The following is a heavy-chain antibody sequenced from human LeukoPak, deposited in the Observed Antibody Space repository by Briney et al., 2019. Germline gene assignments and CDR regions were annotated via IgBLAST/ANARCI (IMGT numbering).Heavy chain of an antibody. CDR2: VIPMFGSA. CDR3: ARGGTATWLQLTGFYSFDV. Sequence: AASVKVSCKTSGGTFSSHTINWVRQAPGQGLEWMGGVIPMFGSAEYTEKFQGRVTITTDHSTNTAYMELRSLKYDDTATYYCARGGTATWLQLTGFYSFDVWGQGTMVTVS. V-gene: IGHV1-69*05. D-gene: IGHD5-24*01. J-gene: IGHJ3*01. CDR1: GGTFSSHT.